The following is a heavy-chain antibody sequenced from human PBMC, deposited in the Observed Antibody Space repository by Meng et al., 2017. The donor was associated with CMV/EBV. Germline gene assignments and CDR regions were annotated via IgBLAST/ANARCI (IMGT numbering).Heavy chain of an antibody. V-gene: IGHV4-39*07. CDR1: GGSISSSSYY. CDR3: ARDPPYYDILAGYLPSYYFDY. J-gene: IGHJ4*02. CDR2: IYYSGST. Sequence: GSLRLSCTVSGGSISSSSYYWGWLRQPPGKGLEWIGSIYYSGSTYYNPSLKSRVTLSVDTSENQFSLKLNSMTAADTAVYYCARDPPYYDILAGYLPSYYFDYWGQGTLVTVSS. D-gene: IGHD3-9*01.